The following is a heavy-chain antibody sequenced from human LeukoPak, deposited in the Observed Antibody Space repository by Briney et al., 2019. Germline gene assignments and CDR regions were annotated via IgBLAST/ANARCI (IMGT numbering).Heavy chain of an antibody. J-gene: IGHJ4*02. V-gene: IGHV4-4*02. Sequence: SETLSLTCAVSGGSISSTNWWSWIRQTPGKGLEWIGEIYHGGSTNYNPSLKGRVTLSVDKSKNHFSLNLNSVTAADTAVYYCARFSPRAMGNYLDFWGQGTLVTVSS. CDR1: GGSISSTNW. CDR3: ARFSPRAMGNYLDF. D-gene: IGHD7-27*01. CDR2: IYHGGST.